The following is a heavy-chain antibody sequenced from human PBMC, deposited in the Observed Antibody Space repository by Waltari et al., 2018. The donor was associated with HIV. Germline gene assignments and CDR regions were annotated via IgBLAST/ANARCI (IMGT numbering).Heavy chain of an antibody. CDR3: AKDNRDPLGTLWY. V-gene: IGHV3-23*01. J-gene: IGHJ4*02. CDR1: GFTSSSYS. D-gene: IGHD2-21*01. Sequence: EVQLLESGGGLVQPGGSLRLPCAASGFTSSSYSMSWVRQAPGKGLEWVSFISGSGGSTYYADSVKGRFTISRDNSKNTLYLQMNSLRAEDTAVYYCAKDNRDPLGTLWYWGQGTLVTVSS. CDR2: ISGSGGST.